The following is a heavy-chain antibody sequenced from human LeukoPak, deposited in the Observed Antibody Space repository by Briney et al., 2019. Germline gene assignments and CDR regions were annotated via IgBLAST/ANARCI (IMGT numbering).Heavy chain of an antibody. J-gene: IGHJ4*02. Sequence: PGGSLRLPCAASRFTFRSYGMHWVRQAPGKGLEWVAIIWYDGSNKYYADSVKGRFTISRDNSRNTLYLQMSSLRAEDTAVYYCATHDSTKGLDYWGQGTQVTVSS. D-gene: IGHD2-15*01. CDR1: RFTFRSYG. V-gene: IGHV3-33*01. CDR2: IWYDGSNK. CDR3: ATHDSTKGLDY.